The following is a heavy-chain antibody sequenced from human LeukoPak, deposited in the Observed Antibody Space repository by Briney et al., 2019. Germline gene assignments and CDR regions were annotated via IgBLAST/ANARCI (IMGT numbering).Heavy chain of an antibody. Sequence: GGSLRLSCAASGFTFSSYAMHWVRQAPGKGLEWVAVISYDGSNKYYADSVKGRFTISRDNSKNTLYLQMNSLRAEDTAVYYCAKMLIWELQPAGFFDYWGQGTLVTVSS. D-gene: IGHD1-26*01. CDR1: GFTFSSYA. CDR3: AKMLIWELQPAGFFDY. V-gene: IGHV3-30*04. CDR2: ISYDGSNK. J-gene: IGHJ4*02.